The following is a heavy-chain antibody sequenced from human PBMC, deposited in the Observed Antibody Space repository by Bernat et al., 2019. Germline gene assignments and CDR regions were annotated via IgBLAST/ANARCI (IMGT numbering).Heavy chain of an antibody. J-gene: IGHJ4*02. D-gene: IGHD6-13*01. V-gene: IGHV3-33*06. CDR2: IWYDGSNK. CDR1: GFTFSSYG. Sequence: QMQLVESGGGVVQPGTSLRLSCAASGFTFSSYGMHWVRQAPGKGLEWVAVIWYDGSNKYYADSVKGRFTISRDNSKNTLYLQMNSLRAEDTAVYYCAKGRHSSSWVCDYWGQGTLVTVSS. CDR3: AKGRHSSSWVCDY.